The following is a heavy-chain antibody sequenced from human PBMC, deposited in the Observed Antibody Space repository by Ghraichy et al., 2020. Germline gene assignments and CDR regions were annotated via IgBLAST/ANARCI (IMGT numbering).Heavy chain of an antibody. J-gene: IGHJ4*02. CDR3: ARDVYGHDSSAN. D-gene: IGHD3-22*01. CDR2: IIPILGIA. Sequence: GRIIPILGIANYAQKFQGRVTITADKSTSTAYMELSSLRSEDTAVYYCARDVYGHDSSANWGQGTLVTVSA. V-gene: IGHV1-69*04.